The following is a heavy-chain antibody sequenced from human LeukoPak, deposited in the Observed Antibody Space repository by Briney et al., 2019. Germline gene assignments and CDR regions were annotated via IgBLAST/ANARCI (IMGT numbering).Heavy chain of an antibody. J-gene: IGHJ4*02. CDR2: INQDGSEK. CDR3: VRDSSTPDY. D-gene: IGHD3-10*01. V-gene: IGHV3-7*01. Sequence: PGGSLRLSCAASGFTFSSYWMCRVRQAPGKGLGRVANINQDGSEKYYVDSVKGRFTISRDNARNALQLQNNSLRAEDTSVYYCVRDSSTPDYWGQGTLVTVSS. CDR1: GFTFSSYW.